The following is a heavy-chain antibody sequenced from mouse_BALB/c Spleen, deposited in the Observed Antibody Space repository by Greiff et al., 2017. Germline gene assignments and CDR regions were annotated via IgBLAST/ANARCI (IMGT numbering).Heavy chain of an antibody. J-gene: IGHJ2*01. D-gene: IGHD3-3*01. CDR3: AREGRGFDY. Sequence: VQLQQSGPGLVKPSQSLSLTCTVTGYSITSDYAWNWIRQFPGNKLEWMGYISYSGSTSYNPSLKSRISITRDTSKNQFFLQLNSVTTEDTATYYCAREGRGFDYWGQGTTLTVSS. CDR2: ISYSGST. V-gene: IGHV3-2*02. CDR1: GYSITSDYA.